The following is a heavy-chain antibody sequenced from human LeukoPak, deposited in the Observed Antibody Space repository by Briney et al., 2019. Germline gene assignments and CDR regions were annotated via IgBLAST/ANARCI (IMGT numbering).Heavy chain of an antibody. V-gene: IGHV3-48*02. CDR1: GFTFSSYS. D-gene: IGHD1-26*01. CDR2: ISSSSSTI. Sequence: GGSLRLSCAASGFTFSSYSMNWVRQAPGKGLEWVSYISSSSSTIHYADSVKGRFTISRDNAKNSLYLQMNSLRDEDTAVYYCARDSGSCRGCAFDIWGQGTMVTVSS. CDR3: ARDSGSCRGCAFDI. J-gene: IGHJ3*02.